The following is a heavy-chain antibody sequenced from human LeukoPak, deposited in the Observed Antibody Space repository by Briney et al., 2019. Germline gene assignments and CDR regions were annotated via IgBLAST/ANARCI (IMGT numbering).Heavy chain of an antibody. CDR3: ARAYDVAENYHYYGMDV. CDR2: ISSSSYI. J-gene: IGHJ6*02. V-gene: IGHV3-21*01. CDR1: GFTFSSYS. D-gene: IGHD6-19*01. Sequence: GGSLRLSCAASGFTFSSYSMNWVRQAPGKGLEWVSSISSSSYIYYADSVKGRFTISRDNAKNSLYLQMNSLRAEDTAVYYCARAYDVAENYHYYGMDVWGQGTTVTVSS.